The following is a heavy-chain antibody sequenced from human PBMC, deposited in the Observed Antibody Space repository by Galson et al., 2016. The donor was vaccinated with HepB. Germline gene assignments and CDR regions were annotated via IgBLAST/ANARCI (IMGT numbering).Heavy chain of an antibody. J-gene: IGHJ4*02. CDR2: LSGSDGST. D-gene: IGHD5-12*01. Sequence: SLRLSCAASGFIFSSYAMSWVRQAPGKGLEWVSGLSGSDGSTYYADSVKGRFTTSRDNSKNTLYLRMNSLRAQDTTVYFCAKDWGVATTPHFEFWGQGILVIVSS. CDR3: AKDWGVATTPHFEF. CDR1: GFIFSSYA. V-gene: IGHV3-23*01.